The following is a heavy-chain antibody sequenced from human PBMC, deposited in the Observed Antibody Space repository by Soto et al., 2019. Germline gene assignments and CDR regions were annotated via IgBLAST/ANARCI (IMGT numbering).Heavy chain of an antibody. D-gene: IGHD3-10*01. CDR2: IYYSGST. J-gene: IGHJ4*02. CDR1: GGSISSSSFH. V-gene: IGHV4-61*05. Sequence: SETLSLTCTVSGGSISSSSFHWGWIRQPPGKGLEWIGYIYYSGSTNYNHSLKSRVTISVDTSKNQFSLKLNSMTAADTAVYYCARHNYGSGSTYFDYWGQGTLVTVSS. CDR3: ARHNYGSGSTYFDY.